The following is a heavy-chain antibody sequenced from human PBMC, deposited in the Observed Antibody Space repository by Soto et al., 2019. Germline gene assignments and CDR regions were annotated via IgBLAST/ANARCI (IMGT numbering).Heavy chain of an antibody. CDR1: GVSISDTSYY. CDR3: ARHGSY. Sequence: QLQLQESGPGLVKPSETLSLTCNVSGVSISDTSYYWGWIRQAPGKVLEWIGTIYFSGTTFYNPSLKSRLSISVDTAQNQFSLRLTSVTAADTAVYYCARHGSYWGQGTLVTVSS. CDR2: IYFSGTT. J-gene: IGHJ4*02. V-gene: IGHV4-39*01.